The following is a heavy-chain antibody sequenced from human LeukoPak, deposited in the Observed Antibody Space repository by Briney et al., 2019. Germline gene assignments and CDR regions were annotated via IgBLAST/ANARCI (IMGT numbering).Heavy chain of an antibody. CDR3: ATGPYSGGYFNS. D-gene: IGHD1-26*01. Sequence: GGSLRLSCAASGFTFSSYEMNWVRQAPGKGLEWVSYISSSGSTTYYADSVKGRFTISRDNSKDTLYAQMSSLRVDDTAVYYCATGPYSGGYFNSWGQGTLVIVSS. J-gene: IGHJ4*02. V-gene: IGHV3-48*03. CDR1: GFTFSSYE. CDR2: ISSSGSTT.